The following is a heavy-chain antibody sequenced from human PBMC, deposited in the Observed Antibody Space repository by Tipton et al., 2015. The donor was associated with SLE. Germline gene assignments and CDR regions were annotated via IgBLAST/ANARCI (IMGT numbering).Heavy chain of an antibody. CDR3: AKDRGYSSGWYRGFFDC. Sequence: SLRLSCAASGFTFSSYGMHWVRQAPGKGLEWVAVISYDGSNKYYADSVKGRFTISRDNSKNTLYLQMNSLRAEDTAVYYCAKDRGYSSGWYRGFFDCWGQGTLVTVSS. D-gene: IGHD6-19*01. V-gene: IGHV3-30*18. J-gene: IGHJ4*02. CDR2: ISYDGSNK. CDR1: GFTFSSYG.